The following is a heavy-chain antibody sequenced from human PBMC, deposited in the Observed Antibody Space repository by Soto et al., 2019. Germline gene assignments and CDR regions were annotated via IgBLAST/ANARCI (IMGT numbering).Heavy chain of an antibody. CDR1: GGTIRSPDW. J-gene: IGHJ5*02. V-gene: IGHV4-4*02. CDR2: IFQSGST. Sequence: PSETLSLTCGVSGGTIRSPDWWTWVRQPPGKGLEWIGEIFQSGSTNYTPSLESRVTISVDKSKNQFSLTLTSVTAADTAVYFCARGRGRYSSGSSWFTPWGPALLVTGSS. D-gene: IGHD6-19*01. CDR3: ARGRGRYSSGSSWFTP.